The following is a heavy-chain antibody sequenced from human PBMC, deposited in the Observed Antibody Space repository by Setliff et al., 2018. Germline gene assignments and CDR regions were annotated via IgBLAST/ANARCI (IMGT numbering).Heavy chain of an antibody. CDR3: ARFRRGVALGWFDP. J-gene: IGHJ5*02. CDR1: GGSISRSSYY. V-gene: IGHV4-39*07. Sequence: PSETLSLTCTVSGGSISRSSYYWGWIRQPPGKGLEWIGSIYHSGSTNYNPSLKSRVTISVDTSKNQFSLKLSSVTAADTAVYYCARFRRGVALGWFDPWGQGTLVTVSS. D-gene: IGHD3-10*01. CDR2: IYHSGST.